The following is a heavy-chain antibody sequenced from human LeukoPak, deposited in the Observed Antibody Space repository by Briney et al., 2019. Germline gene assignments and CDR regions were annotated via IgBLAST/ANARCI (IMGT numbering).Heavy chain of an antibody. CDR2: IIPIYGTA. D-gene: IGHD4-11*01. V-gene: IGHV1-69*01. CDR3: ARALYTENSYFDY. Sequence: SVKVSCKASGASGDTFNSYDFSWLRQAPGQGLQWMGGIIPIYGTAKYTEKFQGRVTITADESTSTAYMGLSSLRSEDTAVYYCARALYTENSYFDYWGQGTLVTVSS. J-gene: IGHJ4*02. CDR1: GDTFNSYD.